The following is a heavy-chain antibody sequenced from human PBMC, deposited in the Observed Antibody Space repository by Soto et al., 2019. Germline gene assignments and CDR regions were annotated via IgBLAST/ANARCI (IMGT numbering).Heavy chain of an antibody. D-gene: IGHD4-17*01. CDR3: ARGRGTTTVANLDS. J-gene: IGHJ4*02. V-gene: IGHV3-11*01. Sequence: QVQLVESGGGLVKPGGSLRLSCAASGFTFSDYYMSWIRQAPGKGLEWVSYISSRGSSIYYADSVKGRFTISRDNAENSLYLQMNSVRAEDPAVYYCARGRGTTTVANLDSWGQGTLVTVSS. CDR1: GFTFSDYY. CDR2: ISSRGSSI.